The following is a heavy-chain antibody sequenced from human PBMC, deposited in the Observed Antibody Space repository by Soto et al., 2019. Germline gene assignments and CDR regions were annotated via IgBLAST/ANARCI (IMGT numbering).Heavy chain of an antibody. J-gene: IGHJ4*02. CDR2: IYHSGST. Sequence: QVQLQESGPGLVKPSGTLSLTCAVSGGSISSSNWWSWVRQPPGKGLEWIGEIYHSGSTNYNPSLKSRVNISGNKSKNQFSLKLNSVTAADTAVYYCARATGMAPFDYWGQGTLVTVSS. D-gene: IGHD5-18*01. CDR1: GGSISSSNW. V-gene: IGHV4-4*02. CDR3: ARATGMAPFDY.